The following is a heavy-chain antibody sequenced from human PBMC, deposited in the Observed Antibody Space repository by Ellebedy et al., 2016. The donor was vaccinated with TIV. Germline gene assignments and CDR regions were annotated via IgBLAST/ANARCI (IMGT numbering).Heavy chain of an antibody. CDR3: ASLGVRYCSGGSCYEASDY. J-gene: IGHJ4*02. D-gene: IGHD2-15*01. CDR1: GFTFDSYA. Sequence: GESLKISCAASGFTFDSYAMNWVRQAPGKGLEWVSYISSSSRTIYYADSVKGRFTISRDNAKNSLYLQMNSLRAEDTAVYYCASLGVRYCSGGSCYEASDYWGQGTLVTVSS. V-gene: IGHV3-48*04. CDR2: ISSSSRTI.